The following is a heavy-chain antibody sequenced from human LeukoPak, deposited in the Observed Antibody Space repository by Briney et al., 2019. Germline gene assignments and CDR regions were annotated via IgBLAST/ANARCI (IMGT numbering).Heavy chain of an antibody. V-gene: IGHV3-30*02. D-gene: IGHD6-19*01. CDR3: AKTPYTNSWYRLDY. CDR2: IRYDGNDK. Sequence: GGSLRLSCAASEFSVGSNYMTWVRQAPGKGLEWVAFIRYDGNDKYYADSVKGRFTISKDNSKNTLYLQMNSLRTEDTAIYYCAKTPYTNSWYRLDYWGQGALVTVSS. J-gene: IGHJ4*02. CDR1: EFSVGSNY.